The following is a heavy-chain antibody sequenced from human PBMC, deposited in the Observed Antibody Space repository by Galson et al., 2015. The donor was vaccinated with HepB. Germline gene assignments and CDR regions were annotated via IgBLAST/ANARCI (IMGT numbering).Heavy chain of an antibody. V-gene: IGHV3-30*18. CDR2: LSYDGTNK. Sequence: SLRLSCAASGFTFSSYDMHWVRQAPGKGLEWVAILSYDGTNKYFADSVKGRFTISRDNSKNTLYLQMNSLRAEDTAVYYCAKDSRYISGWYAGRGGFDYWGQGTLVTVSP. D-gene: IGHD6-19*01. CDR1: GFTFSSYD. J-gene: IGHJ4*02. CDR3: AKDSRYISGWYAGRGGFDY.